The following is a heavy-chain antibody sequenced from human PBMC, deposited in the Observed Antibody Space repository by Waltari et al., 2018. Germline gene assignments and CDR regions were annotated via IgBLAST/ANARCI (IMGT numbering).Heavy chain of an antibody. Sequence: DVHLVETGGGLIQPGGSLRLSCSVSGFTVSGNYMAWVRQAPAKGLEWVSGLYSGANTYYAASVTGRFSISRDNFNNTLFLQMNNLRADDTATYYCARIIRDGPRGFYGIAAFDLWGQGTMVTVSS. CDR1: GFTVSGNY. J-gene: IGHJ3*01. CDR2: LYSGANT. V-gene: IGHV3-53*02. CDR3: ARIIRDGPRGFYGIAAFDL. D-gene: IGHD3-22*01.